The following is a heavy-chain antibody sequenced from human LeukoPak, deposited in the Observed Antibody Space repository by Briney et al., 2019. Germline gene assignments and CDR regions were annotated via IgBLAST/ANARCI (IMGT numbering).Heavy chain of an antibody. V-gene: IGHV3-23*01. Sequence: PGGSLRLSCAASGFTFSSYGMSWVRQAPGKGLEWVSAISGSGGSTYYADSVKGRFTISRDNSKNTLYLQMNSLRAEDTAVYYCAEIDMVVVITYYDYWGQGTLVTVSS. CDR3: AEIDMVVVITYYDY. D-gene: IGHD3-22*01. J-gene: IGHJ4*02. CDR2: ISGSGGST. CDR1: GFTFSSYG.